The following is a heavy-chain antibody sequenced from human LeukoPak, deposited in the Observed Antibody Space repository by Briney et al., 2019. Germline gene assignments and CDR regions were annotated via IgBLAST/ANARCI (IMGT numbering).Heavy chain of an antibody. Sequence: SETLSLTCTVSGGSISSGDYYWSWIRQPPGKGLEWIGYIYYSGSTYYNPSLKSRVTISVDTSKNQFSLKLSSVTAADTAVYYCARGNYYGSGSYYTPTYYYYGMDVWGKGTTVTVSS. V-gene: IGHV4-30-4*01. CDR1: GGSISSGDYY. CDR3: ARGNYYGSGSYYTPTYYYYGMDV. CDR2: IYYSGST. D-gene: IGHD3-10*01. J-gene: IGHJ6*04.